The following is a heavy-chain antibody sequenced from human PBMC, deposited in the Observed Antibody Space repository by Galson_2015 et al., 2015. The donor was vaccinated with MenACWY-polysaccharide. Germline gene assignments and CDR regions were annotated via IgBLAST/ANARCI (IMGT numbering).Heavy chain of an antibody. Sequence: SVKVSCKASGYIFTNYYLHWVRQAPGQGLEWMGVINPTGGSTMYAQNFKGRFTMTRDTSTDTLYMTLSSLRFEDTAMYFCARGSCNGPSCRTTLRWGYFDHWGQGPLVTVSS. V-gene: IGHV1-46*01. CDR2: INPTGGST. CDR1: GYIFTNYY. CDR3: ARGSCNGPSCRTTLRWGYFDH. J-gene: IGHJ4*03. D-gene: IGHD2/OR15-2a*01.